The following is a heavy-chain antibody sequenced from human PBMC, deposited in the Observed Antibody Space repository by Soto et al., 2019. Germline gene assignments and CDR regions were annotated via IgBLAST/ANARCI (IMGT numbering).Heavy chain of an antibody. CDR1: GYTFTNND. CDR2: MNPGSGDT. V-gene: IGHV1-8*02. CDR3: ARMESFGSLNWFDP. Sequence: ASVKVSCKASGYTFTNNDVSWVRQATGQGLEWMGWMNPGSGDTGYAQKFQGRVTMTRDISIATAYMELNSLTSEDTAIYYCARMESFGSLNWFDPWGQGTRVTVPQ. J-gene: IGHJ5*02. D-gene: IGHD5-18*01.